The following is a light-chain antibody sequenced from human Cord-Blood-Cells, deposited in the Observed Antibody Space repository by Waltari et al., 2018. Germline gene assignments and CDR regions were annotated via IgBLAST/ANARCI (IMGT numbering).Light chain of an antibody. CDR3: QQSYRTPHT. CDR1: QSISSY. CDR2: AAS. V-gene: IGKV1-39*01. Sequence: DIQMTQSPSSLSASVGDRVTITCRASQSISSYLNWYQQKPGKAPKLLTYAASSLQSGVPSRFSGSGSGTDFTLTISSLQPEEFATYYCQQSYRTPHTCGQGTKLEIK. J-gene: IGKJ2*01.